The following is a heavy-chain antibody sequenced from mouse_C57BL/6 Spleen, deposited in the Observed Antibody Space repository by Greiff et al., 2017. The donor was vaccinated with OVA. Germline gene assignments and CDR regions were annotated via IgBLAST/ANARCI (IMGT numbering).Heavy chain of an antibody. J-gene: IGHJ2*01. Sequence: DVKLVESGPGLVKPSQSLSLTCSVTGYSITSGYYWNWIRQFPGNKLEWMGYISYDGSNNYNPSLKNRISITRDTSKNQFFLKLNSVTTEDTATYYCARDPVITTVVPYFDYWGQGTTLTVSS. CDR3: ARDPVITTVVPYFDY. CDR2: ISYDGSN. CDR1: GYSITSGYY. D-gene: IGHD1-1*01. V-gene: IGHV3-6*01.